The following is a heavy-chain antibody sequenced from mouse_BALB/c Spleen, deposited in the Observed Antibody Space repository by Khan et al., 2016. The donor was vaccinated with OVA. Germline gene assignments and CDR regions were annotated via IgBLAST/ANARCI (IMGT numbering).Heavy chain of an antibody. J-gene: IGHJ3*01. CDR2: ISPNSDGS. V-gene: IGHV1S136*01. D-gene: IGHD1-1*01. CDR1: GYTFTSYV. Sequence: EVQLVESGPELVKPGASVKMSCKASGYTFTSYVMHWVKQKPRQGLEWIGYISPNSDGSKYNEKFRGKATLTSDKSSSPAYMELSSLPTEDSAVYYCLPSLFYYGSADEGFAYWGQGTLVTVSA. CDR3: LPSLFYYGSADEGFAY.